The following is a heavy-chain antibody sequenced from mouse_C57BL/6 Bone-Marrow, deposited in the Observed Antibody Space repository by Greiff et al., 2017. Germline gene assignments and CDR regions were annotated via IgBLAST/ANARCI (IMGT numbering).Heavy chain of an antibody. Sequence: QVQLKQSGAELARPGASVKLSCKASGYTFTSYGISWVKQRTGQGLEWIGEIYPRSGNTYYNETFKGKATLTADKSSSTAYMELRSLTSEDSAVFFGAKPCYYYGPGDYWGQGTSGTVSS. CDR3: AKPCYYYGPGDY. J-gene: IGHJ4*01. CDR1: GYTFTSYG. CDR2: IYPRSGNT. V-gene: IGHV1-81*01. D-gene: IGHD1-1*01.